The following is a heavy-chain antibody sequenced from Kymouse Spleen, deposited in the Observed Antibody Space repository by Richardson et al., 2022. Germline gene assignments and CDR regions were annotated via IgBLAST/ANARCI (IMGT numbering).Heavy chain of an antibody. CDR3: TTEKYSSSWYYFDY. CDR2: IKSKTDGGTT. CDR1: GFTFSNAW. J-gene: IGHJ4*02. Sequence: EVQLVESGGGLVKPGGSLRLSCAASGFTFSNAWMSWVRQAPGKGLEWVGRIKSKTDGGTTDYAAPVKGRFTISRDDSKNTLYLQMNSLKTEDTAVYYCTTEKYSSSWYYFDYWGQGTLVTVSS. D-gene: IGHD6-13*01. V-gene: IGHV3-15*01.